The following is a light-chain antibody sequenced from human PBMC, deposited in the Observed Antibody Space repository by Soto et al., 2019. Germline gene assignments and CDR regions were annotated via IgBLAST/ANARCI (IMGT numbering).Light chain of an antibody. J-gene: IGLJ2*01. CDR3: SSYAGSNTVL. CDR1: SSDVGGYNY. V-gene: IGLV2-8*01. Sequence: QSVLTQPPSASGSPGQSVTISCTGTSSDVGGYNYVSWYQQQSGKAPKLMIYEVSKRPSGVPDRFSGSKSGNTASLTVSGLQAEVEADYYCSSYAGSNTVLFGGGTKLTVL. CDR2: EVS.